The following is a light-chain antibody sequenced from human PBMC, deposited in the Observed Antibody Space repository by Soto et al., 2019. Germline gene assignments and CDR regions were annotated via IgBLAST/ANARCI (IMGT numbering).Light chain of an antibody. J-gene: IGKJ1*01. CDR2: DAS. CDR1: QSISNW. V-gene: IGKV1-5*01. CDR3: QQYNSYPWT. Sequence: DIQMTQSPSTLSASVGDRVTITCRASQSISNWLAWYQQKPGKAPNLLIYDASSLEGGVPSRFSGSGSGTEFTHTITSLQPDDFTTFYCQQYNSYPWTFGQGTKVEI.